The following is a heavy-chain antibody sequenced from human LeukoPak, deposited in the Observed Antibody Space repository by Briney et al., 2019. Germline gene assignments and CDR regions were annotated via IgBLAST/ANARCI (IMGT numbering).Heavy chain of an antibody. CDR3: ARDEPYYYYFDY. Sequence: ASVKVSCKVSGYTLTELSMHWVRQAPGKGLEWMGGFDPEDGETIYAQKFQGRVTITTDESTSTAYMELSSLRSEDTAVYYCARDEPYYYYFDYWGQGTLVTVSS. CDR2: FDPEDGET. CDR1: GYTLTELS. V-gene: IGHV1-24*01. J-gene: IGHJ4*02. D-gene: IGHD3-10*01.